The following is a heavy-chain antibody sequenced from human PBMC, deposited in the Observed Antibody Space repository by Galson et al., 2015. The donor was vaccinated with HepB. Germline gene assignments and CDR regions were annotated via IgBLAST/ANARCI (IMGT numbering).Heavy chain of an antibody. CDR3: ARDHYGDYGFHFDY. J-gene: IGHJ4*02. V-gene: IGHV3-7*03. CDR1: GFTFSSYW. Sequence: SLRLSCAASGFTFSSYWMSWVRQAPGKGLERVANIKEDGSEKYYVDSVKGRFTISRDNAKNSLYLQMNSLRAEDTAVYYCARDHYGDYGFHFDYWGQGTLVTVSS. D-gene: IGHD4-17*01. CDR2: IKEDGSEK.